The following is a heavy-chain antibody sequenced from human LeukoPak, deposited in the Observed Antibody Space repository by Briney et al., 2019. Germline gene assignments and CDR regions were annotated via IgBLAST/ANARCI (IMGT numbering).Heavy chain of an antibody. D-gene: IGHD3-3*01. J-gene: IGHJ2*01. CDR1: GFTFSSYA. Sequence: PGGSLRLSCAASGFTFSSYAMSWVRQAPGKGLEWVSGVTGSGNTRYYADSVKGRFTISRDNSKNTLYLQMDSPRAEDTAVYYCAKAIRNLGCYFDLWGRGTLVTVSS. CDR2: VTGSGNTR. V-gene: IGHV3-23*01. CDR3: AKAIRNLGCYFDL.